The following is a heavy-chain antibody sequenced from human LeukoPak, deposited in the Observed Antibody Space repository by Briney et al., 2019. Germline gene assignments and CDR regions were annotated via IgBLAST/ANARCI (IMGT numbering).Heavy chain of an antibody. V-gene: IGHV1-2*02. CDR2: INPNSGGT. D-gene: IGHD3/OR15-3a*01. CDR3: AKDDSTGYYTYYYYYMDV. Sequence: ASVKVSCKASGYTFTGYYMHWVRQAPGQGLEWMGWINPNSGGTNYAQKFQGRVTMTRDTSISTAYMELSRLRSDDTAVYYCAKDDSTGYYTYYYYYMDVWGKGTTVTISS. J-gene: IGHJ6*03. CDR1: GYTFTGYY.